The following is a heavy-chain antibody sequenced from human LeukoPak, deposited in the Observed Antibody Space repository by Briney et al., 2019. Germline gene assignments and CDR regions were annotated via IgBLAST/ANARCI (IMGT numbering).Heavy chain of an antibody. J-gene: IGHJ4*02. V-gene: IGHV1-69*05. Sequence: SVKVSCKASGYTFTSYDINWVRQAPGQGLEWMGGIIPIFGTANYAQKFQGRVTITTDESTSTAYMELSSLRSEDTAVYYCARGYCSSTSCYTFDYWGQGTLVTVSS. CDR2: IIPIFGTA. CDR3: ARGYCSSTSCYTFDY. D-gene: IGHD2-2*02. CDR1: GYTFTSYD.